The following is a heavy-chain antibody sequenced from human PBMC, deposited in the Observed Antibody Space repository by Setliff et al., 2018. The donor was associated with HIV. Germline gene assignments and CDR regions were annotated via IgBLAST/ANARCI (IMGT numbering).Heavy chain of an antibody. CDR1: GYTFGSYD. V-gene: IGHV1-8*02. Sequence: APVKVSCKASGYTFGSYDINWVRQATGQGLEWMGWMNPNSGNTGCAQKFQGRVTMTRDTSISTAYMELNNLKFEDTAVYYCARARRDSYDRGRRNHYYIDVWGKGTTVTVS. D-gene: IGHD3-22*01. J-gene: IGHJ6*03. CDR2: MNPNSGNT. CDR3: ARARRDSYDRGRRNHYYIDV.